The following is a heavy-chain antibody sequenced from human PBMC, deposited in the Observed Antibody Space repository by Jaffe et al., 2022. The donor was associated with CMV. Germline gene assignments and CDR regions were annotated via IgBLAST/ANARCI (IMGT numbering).Heavy chain of an antibody. V-gene: IGHV3-72*01. CDR1: GFTFSDLY. Sequence: EVQLVESGGGLVQPGGSLRLSCAASGFTFSDLYMDWVRQAPGKGLEWVGRIRNKANSYTTEYAASVEGRFTVSRDDSKNLLYLQMNSLKTEDTAVYYCARPRSGSGYYFDSWGRGTLVTVSS. D-gene: IGHD3-10*01. CDR2: IRNKANSYTT. J-gene: IGHJ4*02. CDR3: ARPRSGSGYYFDS.